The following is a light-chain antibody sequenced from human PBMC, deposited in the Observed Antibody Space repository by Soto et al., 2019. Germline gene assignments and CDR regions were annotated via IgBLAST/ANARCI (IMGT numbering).Light chain of an antibody. Sequence: DIQMTQSPSTLTASVGDRVAITCRASQSISSWLAWYQQKPGKAPKLLIYKASSLESGVPSRFSGSGSGTEFTLTISSLQPDDFATYYSQQFHRFSPTFGQGTKV. V-gene: IGKV1-5*03. CDR3: QQFHRFSPT. J-gene: IGKJ1*01. CDR2: KAS. CDR1: QSISSW.